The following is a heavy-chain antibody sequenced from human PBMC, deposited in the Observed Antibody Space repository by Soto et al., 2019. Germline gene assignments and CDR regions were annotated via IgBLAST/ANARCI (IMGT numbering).Heavy chain of an antibody. V-gene: IGHV3-30*03. CDR1: GIPFNSYG. CDR3: VGGQYYFDY. J-gene: IGHJ4*02. CDR2: ISYDGSNK. D-gene: IGHD3-10*01. Sequence: QVQLVESGGGVVQPGRSLRISCAASGIPFNSYGMHWVREAPGKGLEWVAVISYDGSNKYYADSVKGRFTISRDNSASTLYLQMNSLRPEDTALYYCVGGQYYFDYRGQGTLVTVSP.